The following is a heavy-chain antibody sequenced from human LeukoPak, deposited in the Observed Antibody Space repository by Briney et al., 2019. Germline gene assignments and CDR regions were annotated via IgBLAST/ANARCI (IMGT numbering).Heavy chain of an antibody. J-gene: IGHJ4*02. CDR1: GFTFSSYA. V-gene: IGHV3-23*01. CDR3: AKDIGLEYDILTGYDY. D-gene: IGHD3-9*01. CDR2: ISGSGGST. Sequence: SGGSLRLSCAASGFTFSSYAMSWVRQAPGKGLEWVSAISGSGGSTYYADSVKGRFTISRDNSKNTLYLQMNSLRAEDTAVYYCAKDIGLEYDILTGYDYWGQGTLVTVSS.